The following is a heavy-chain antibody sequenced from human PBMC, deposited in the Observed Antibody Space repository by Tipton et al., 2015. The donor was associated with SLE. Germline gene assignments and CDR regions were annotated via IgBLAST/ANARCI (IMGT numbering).Heavy chain of an antibody. Sequence: TLSLTCTVSGGSISSYYWSWIRQPLGKGLEWIGYIYYSGSTNYNPSLKSRVTISVDTSKNQFSLKLSSVTAADTAVYYCARSSSWPYYFDYWGQGTLVTVSS. CDR3: ARSSSWPYYFDY. D-gene: IGHD6-13*01. CDR1: GGSISSYY. J-gene: IGHJ4*02. V-gene: IGHV4-59*07. CDR2: IYYSGST.